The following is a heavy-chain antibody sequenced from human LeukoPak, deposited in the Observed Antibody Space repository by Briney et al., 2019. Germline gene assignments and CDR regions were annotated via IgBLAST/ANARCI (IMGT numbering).Heavy chain of an antibody. Sequence: GGSLRLSCAASGFTFSSYAMSWVRQAPGKGLEWVSAISGSGGGTYYADSVKGRFTISRDNSKNTLYLQMNSLRAEDTAVYYCAKGGAAAGHRKSYYYYYYMDVWGKGTTVTVSS. D-gene: IGHD6-13*01. CDR2: ISGSGGGT. CDR1: GFTFSSYA. V-gene: IGHV3-23*01. J-gene: IGHJ6*03. CDR3: AKGGAAAGHRKSYYYYYYMDV.